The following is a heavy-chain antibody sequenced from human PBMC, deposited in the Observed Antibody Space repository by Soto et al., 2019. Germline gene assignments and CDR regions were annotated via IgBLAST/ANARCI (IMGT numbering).Heavy chain of an antibody. CDR1: GFTFSSYG. CDR2: ISYDGSNK. CDR3: ARGQGPCGGDCYSFWFDP. V-gene: IGHV3-30*19. J-gene: IGHJ5*02. D-gene: IGHD2-21*02. Sequence: PGGSLRLSCAASGFTFSSYGMHWVRQAPGKGLEWVAVISYDGSNKYYADSVKGRFTISRDNSKNTLYLQMNSLRAEDTAVYYCARGQGPCGGDCYSFWFDPWGQGTLVTVS.